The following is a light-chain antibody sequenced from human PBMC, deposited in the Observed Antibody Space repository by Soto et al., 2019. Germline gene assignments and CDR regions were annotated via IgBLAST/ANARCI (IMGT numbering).Light chain of an antibody. Sequence: EIVLTHSPGTLSLSPGERATLSCRASQSVSSYLAWYQQKPGQAPRLLIYDASNRATGIPARFSGSGSGTDFTLTISSLEPEDFAVYYCQQRLTFGGGTKVDIK. CDR1: QSVSSY. J-gene: IGKJ4*01. V-gene: IGKV3-11*01. CDR2: DAS. CDR3: QQRLT.